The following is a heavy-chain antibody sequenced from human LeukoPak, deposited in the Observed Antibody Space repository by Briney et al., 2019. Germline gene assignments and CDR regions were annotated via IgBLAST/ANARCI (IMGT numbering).Heavy chain of an antibody. CDR3: ARSPRIAARLGAFDI. CDR1: GGSISSYY. D-gene: IGHD6-6*01. J-gene: IGHJ3*02. Sequence: PSETLSLTCTVSGGSISSYYWSWIRQPPGKGLEWIGYIYYSGSTNYNPSLKSRVTISVDTSKNQFSLKLSSVTAADTAVYYCARSPRIAARLGAFDIWGQGTMVTVSS. CDR2: IYYSGST. V-gene: IGHV4-59*01.